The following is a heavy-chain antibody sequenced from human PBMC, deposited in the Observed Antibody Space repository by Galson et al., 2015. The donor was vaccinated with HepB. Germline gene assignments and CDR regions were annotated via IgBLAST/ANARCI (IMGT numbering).Heavy chain of an antibody. V-gene: IGHV3-30*04. CDR2: ISVDGSNK. D-gene: IGHD5-18*01. Sequence: SLRLSCAASGFTFSSYIMHWVRQAPGKGLGWVAVISVDGSNKDYADSVKGRFTISRDNSKNTLYLQMNSLRAEDTAVYYCARDGPNGGYSYGQLRPDAFDIWGQGTLVTVSS. J-gene: IGHJ3*02. CDR1: GFTFSSYI. CDR3: ARDGPNGGYSYGQLRPDAFDI.